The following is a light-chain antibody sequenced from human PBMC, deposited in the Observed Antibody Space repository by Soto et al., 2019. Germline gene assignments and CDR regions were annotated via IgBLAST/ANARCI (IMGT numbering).Light chain of an antibody. V-gene: IGKV1-8*01. Sequence: AIRMTQSPSSLSASTGDRVTITCRASQGISRYLAWYQQKPGKAPKLLIYAASTLQSGVPSRVSGSGSGTDFTLTISCLQSEDFATYYCQQYYSYPWTFGQGTKLEIK. J-gene: IGKJ2*02. CDR2: AAS. CDR3: QQYYSYPWT. CDR1: QGISRY.